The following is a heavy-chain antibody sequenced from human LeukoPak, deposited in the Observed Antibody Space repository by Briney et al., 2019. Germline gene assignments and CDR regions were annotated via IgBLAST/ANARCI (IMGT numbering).Heavy chain of an antibody. V-gene: IGHV3-7*01. CDR3: TRRSITSTRTDDY. CDR2: IKEDGSQK. Sequence: GGSLRLSCAGSGFTFSNYWMNWVRQAPGKGLEWVANIKEDGSQKYYVDSVKGRFTISRDNAKNSLYLQMNSLRAEDTAVYYCTRRSITSTRTDDYWGQGTLVTVSS. D-gene: IGHD1-14*01. J-gene: IGHJ4*02. CDR1: GFTFSNYW.